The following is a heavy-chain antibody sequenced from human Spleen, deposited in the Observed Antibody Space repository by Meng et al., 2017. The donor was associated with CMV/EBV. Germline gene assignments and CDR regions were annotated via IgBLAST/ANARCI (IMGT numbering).Heavy chain of an antibody. CDR3: ARPTYYDFWTPSNFDS. V-gene: IGHV3-30*04. CDR1: GFHFSNYA. Sequence: GGSLRLSCAASGFHFSNYAMDWVRLAPGKGLEWVAIISHDGSNKHYADFVNGRFTISRDNSKNTVYLQMNSLRPEDTAVYYCARPTYYDFWTPSNFDSWGQGTLVTVSS. D-gene: IGHD3-3*01. J-gene: IGHJ4*02. CDR2: ISHDGSNK.